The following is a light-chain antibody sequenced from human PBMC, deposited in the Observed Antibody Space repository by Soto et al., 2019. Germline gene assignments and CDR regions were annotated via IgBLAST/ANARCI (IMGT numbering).Light chain of an antibody. CDR1: QSVSSSY. J-gene: IGKJ2*01. CDR2: GAS. CDR3: QQYGSSPLYT. V-gene: IGKV3-20*01. Sequence: EIVLTQSPGTLSLSPGERATLSCRASQSVSSSYLAWYQQQPGQAPRLLIYGASSRATGIPDRFSGSGSGTDFTLTISRLESEDFAVYYCQQYGSSPLYTFGQGTKLEIK.